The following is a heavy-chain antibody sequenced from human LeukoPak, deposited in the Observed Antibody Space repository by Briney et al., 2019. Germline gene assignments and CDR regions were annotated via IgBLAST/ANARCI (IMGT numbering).Heavy chain of an antibody. D-gene: IGHD3-22*01. Sequence: SGGSLRLSCAASGFSFSNYDMTWVRQAPGKGLEWVAVKSYDGSNKYYADSVKGRFTISRDNSKNTLYLQMNSLRAEDTAVYYCAKALDYYDSSGYSPPDYWGQGTLVTVSS. CDR3: AKALDYYDSSGYSPPDY. J-gene: IGHJ4*02. CDR1: GFSFSNYD. V-gene: IGHV3-30*18. CDR2: KSYDGSNK.